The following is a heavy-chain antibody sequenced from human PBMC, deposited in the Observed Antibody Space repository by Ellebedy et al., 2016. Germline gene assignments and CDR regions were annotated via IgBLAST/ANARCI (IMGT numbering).Heavy chain of an antibody. CDR1: GFTFSSYW. CDR3: ARDRYCSGGSCWGHDAFDI. Sequence: GGPLRLSCAASGFTFSSYWMSWVRQAPGKGLEWAANIKQDGSEKYYVDSVKGRFTISRDNAKNSLYLQMNSLRAEDTAVYYCARDRYCSGGSCWGHDAFDIWGQGTMVTVSS. D-gene: IGHD2-15*01. J-gene: IGHJ3*02. V-gene: IGHV3-7*01. CDR2: IKQDGSEK.